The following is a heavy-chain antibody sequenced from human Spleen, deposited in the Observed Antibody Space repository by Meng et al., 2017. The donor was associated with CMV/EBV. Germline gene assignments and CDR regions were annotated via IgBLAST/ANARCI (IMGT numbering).Heavy chain of an antibody. D-gene: IGHD6-19*01. Sequence: GESLKISCAASGFTFSSYGMHWVRQAPGKGLEWVAFIRYDGSNKYYADSVKGRFTISRDNSKNTLYLQMNSLRAEDTAVYYCARYRSGWYDYWGQGTLVTVSS. CDR2: IRYDGSNK. CDR3: ARYRSGWYDY. CDR1: GFTFSSYG. J-gene: IGHJ4*02. V-gene: IGHV3-30*02.